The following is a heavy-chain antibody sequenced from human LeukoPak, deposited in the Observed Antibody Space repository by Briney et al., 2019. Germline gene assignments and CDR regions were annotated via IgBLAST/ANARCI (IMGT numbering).Heavy chain of an antibody. Sequence: PSETLSLTCTVSGGPISTYYWNWIRQPPGKGLEGLGYIYYSGTTNYTPSLRSRVTISVDTSKNQFSLKLTSVTAADTAVDYCARGYSSTWFKTWDFWGQGTLVTVSS. CDR3: ARGYSSTWFKTWDF. D-gene: IGHD6-13*01. V-gene: IGHV4-59*08. CDR1: GGPISTYY. J-gene: IGHJ4*02. CDR2: IYYSGTT.